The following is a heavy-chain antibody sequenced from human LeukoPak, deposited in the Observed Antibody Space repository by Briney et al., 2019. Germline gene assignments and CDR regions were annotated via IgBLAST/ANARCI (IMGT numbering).Heavy chain of an antibody. D-gene: IGHD3-22*01. V-gene: IGHV1-69*04. CDR1: GGTFSSYA. Sequence: ASVKVSCKASGGTFSSYAITWVRQAPGQGLEWMGRIIPISGIVNYAQKFQGRVTITADKPTTTAYMELSSLRSEDTAVYYCARDAHYDSSGYYAYWGQGTLVTVSP. CDR2: IIPISGIV. J-gene: IGHJ4*02. CDR3: ARDAHYDSSGYYAY.